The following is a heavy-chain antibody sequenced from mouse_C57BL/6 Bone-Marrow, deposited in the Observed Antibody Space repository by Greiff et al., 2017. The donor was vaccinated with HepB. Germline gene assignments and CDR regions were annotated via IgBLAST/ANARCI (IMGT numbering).Heavy chain of an antibody. CDR3: ARWDDYGSSYYAMDY. D-gene: IGHD1-1*01. J-gene: IGHJ4*01. CDR1: GYTFTSYG. CDR2: IYPRSGNT. Sequence: VQLQQSGAELARPGASVKLSCKASGYTFTSYGISWVKQRTGQGLEWIGEIYPRSGNTYYNEKFKGKATLTADKASSTAYMELRSLTSEDSAVYFCARWDDYGSSYYAMDYWGQGTSVTVSS. V-gene: IGHV1-81*01.